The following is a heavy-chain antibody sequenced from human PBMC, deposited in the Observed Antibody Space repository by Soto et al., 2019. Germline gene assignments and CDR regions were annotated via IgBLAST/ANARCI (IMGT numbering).Heavy chain of an antibody. Sequence: GGSLRLSCAASGFTFSSYAMSWVRQAPGKGLEWVSSISGSGISLYYADSVKGRFTISRDNSKNTLYLQMNSLRAEDTAVYYCAKDHKFGEPPWGQGTLVTVSS. CDR3: AKDHKFGEPP. CDR2: ISGSGISL. J-gene: IGHJ5*02. CDR1: GFTFSSYA. V-gene: IGHV3-23*01. D-gene: IGHD3-10*01.